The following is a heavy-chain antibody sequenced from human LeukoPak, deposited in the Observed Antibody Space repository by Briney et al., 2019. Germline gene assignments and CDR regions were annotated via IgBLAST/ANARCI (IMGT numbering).Heavy chain of an antibody. Sequence: GGSLRLSCAASGFTFSSYAMSWDRQAPGKGLEWVSAISGSGGSTYYADSVKGRFTISRDNSKNTLYLQMNSLRAEDTAVYYCAKDSLVAGSFDYWGQGTLVTVSS. D-gene: IGHD6-19*01. J-gene: IGHJ4*02. CDR2: ISGSGGST. CDR3: AKDSLVAGSFDY. CDR1: GFTFSSYA. V-gene: IGHV3-23*01.